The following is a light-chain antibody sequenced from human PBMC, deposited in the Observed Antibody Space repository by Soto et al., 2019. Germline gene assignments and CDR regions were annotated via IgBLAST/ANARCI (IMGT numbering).Light chain of an antibody. CDR3: MKSLQTPLT. CDR1: QSLLESNGYNC. V-gene: IGKV2-28*01. Sequence: DIVMTQSPLSLPVTPGEPASISCRSSQSLLESNGYNCLEWYLQKPGQSPQLLIYLGSNRASGVPDRFSGSGSGTDFTLKISRVEADDVGVYDCMKSLQTPLTFGQGTKVEIK. J-gene: IGKJ1*01. CDR2: LGS.